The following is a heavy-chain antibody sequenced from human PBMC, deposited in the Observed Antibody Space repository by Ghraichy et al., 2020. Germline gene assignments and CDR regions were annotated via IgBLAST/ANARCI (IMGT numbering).Heavy chain of an antibody. CDR3: AKGGSGWYPARNYYGMDV. J-gene: IGHJ6*01. D-gene: IGHD6-19*01. CDR1: GFTFSSYA. Sequence: GGSLRLSCAASGFTFSSYAMRWVRQAPGKGLEWVSAISGSGGYTYDGDSVKGRFTTSRDNSKNTVYLQMNSLRAEDTALYHCAKGGSGWYPARNYYGMDVGGQGTTITVSS. CDR2: ISGSGGYT. V-gene: IGHV3-23*01.